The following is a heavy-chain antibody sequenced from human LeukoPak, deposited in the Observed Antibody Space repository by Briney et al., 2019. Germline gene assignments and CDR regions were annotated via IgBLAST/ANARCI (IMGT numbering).Heavy chain of an antibody. CDR2: ISSSSSYI. D-gene: IGHD5-18*01. CDR1: GFTFSNYG. Sequence: GGSLRLSCAASGFTFSNYGMNWVRQAPGQGLEWVSSISSSSSYIYYADSVKGRFTISRDNAKNSLYLQMNSLRAEDTAVYYCARATWIQLWSSPFDYWGQGTLVTVSS. CDR3: ARATWIQLWSSPFDY. J-gene: IGHJ4*02. V-gene: IGHV3-21*01.